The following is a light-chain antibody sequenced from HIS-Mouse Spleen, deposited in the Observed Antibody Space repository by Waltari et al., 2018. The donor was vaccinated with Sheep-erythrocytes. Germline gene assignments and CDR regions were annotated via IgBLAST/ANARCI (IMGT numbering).Light chain of an antibody. CDR1: SSDVGGYTY. CDR2: DVI. CDR3: CSYAGSYNHV. Sequence: QSALTQPRSVSGSPGQSVTISCTGTSSDVGGYTYVSWYQQHPGKAPKLMIYDVIKRPSGVPDRFSGSKSGNTASLTISGLQAEDEADYYCCSYAGSYNHVFATGTKVTVL. V-gene: IGLV2-11*01. J-gene: IGLJ1*01.